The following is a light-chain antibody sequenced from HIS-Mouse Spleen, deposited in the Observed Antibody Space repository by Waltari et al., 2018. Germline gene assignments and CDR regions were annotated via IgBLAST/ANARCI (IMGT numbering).Light chain of an antibody. Sequence: SYVLTQPPSVSVAPGQTARITCGGNHIGRKSVHWYQRKPGQAPVLAVYEDSDRPSGIPERFSGSNSGNTATLTISRVEAGDEADYYCQVWDSSSDHWVFGGGTKLTVL. CDR2: EDS. V-gene: IGLV3-21*02. CDR3: QVWDSSSDHWV. J-gene: IGLJ3*02. CDR1: HIGRKS.